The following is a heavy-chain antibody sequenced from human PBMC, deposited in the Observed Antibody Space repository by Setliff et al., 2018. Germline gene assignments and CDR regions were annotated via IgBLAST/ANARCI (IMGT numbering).Heavy chain of an antibody. V-gene: IGHV4-4*08. Sequence: PSETLSLTCNVSGDSINENHWTWIRQPPGKGLEWIGYIYTSGSTNYNPSLTSRVTISVDMSKYQFSLKLSSVTAADSSMYYCARGQTVGPNSGKDYWGQGTLVTVSS. CDR1: GDSINENH. J-gene: IGHJ4*02. CDR3: ARGQTVGPNSGKDY. CDR2: IYTSGST. D-gene: IGHD1-26*01.